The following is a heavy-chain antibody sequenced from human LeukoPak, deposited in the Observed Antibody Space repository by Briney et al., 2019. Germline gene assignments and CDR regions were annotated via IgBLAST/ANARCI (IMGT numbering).Heavy chain of an antibody. J-gene: IGHJ4*02. CDR3: ARASSGDLTFDY. D-gene: IGHD2-21*02. Sequence: SVKVSCKASGGTFSSYTISWVRQAPGQGLEWMGRIIPILGIANYAQKFQGRVTITADKSTSTAYMELSSLRSEDTAVYYCARASSGDLTFDYWGQGTLVTVSS. CDR1: GGTFSSYT. V-gene: IGHV1-69*02. CDR2: IIPILGIA.